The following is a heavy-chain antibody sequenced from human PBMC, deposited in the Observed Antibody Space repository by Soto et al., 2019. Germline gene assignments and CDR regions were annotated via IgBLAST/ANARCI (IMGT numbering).Heavy chain of an antibody. CDR1: GGSFRHYY. V-gene: IGHV4-34*01. D-gene: IGHD2-8*01. CDR2: INHSGAT. CDR3: WRTYATRPYGFDV. Sequence: SETLSLTCAVYGGSFRHYYWIWIRQSPGKGLEWLGEINHSGATLYNPSLKSRVTISLDPSKKQFFLNLTSVTAADAAVYYCWRTYATRPYGFDVWGTGTVVKVS. J-gene: IGHJ3*01.